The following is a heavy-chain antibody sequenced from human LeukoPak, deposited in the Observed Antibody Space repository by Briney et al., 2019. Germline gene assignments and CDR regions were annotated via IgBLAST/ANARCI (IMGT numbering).Heavy chain of an antibody. CDR3: ARDWVYKIDY. V-gene: IGHV3-74*01. CDR1: GFTFSSYV. Sequence: GGSLRLSCETAGFTFSSYVMHWVRRTPGKGLVWVSRISHDGFISYADSVRGRFTISRDNAKNTLILQMNSLRAEDTAVYYCARDWVYKIDYWGRGTLVTVSS. D-gene: IGHD5-24*01. CDR2: ISHDGFI. J-gene: IGHJ4*02.